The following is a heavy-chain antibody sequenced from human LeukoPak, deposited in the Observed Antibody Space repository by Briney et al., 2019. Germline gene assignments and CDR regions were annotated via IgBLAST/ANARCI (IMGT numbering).Heavy chain of an antibody. V-gene: IGHV4-4*07. CDR2: VFVSGST. J-gene: IGHJ5*02. CDR1: GGSVSGYY. Sequence: SETLSLTCTVSGGSVSGYYWSWIRQPTGKGLEWIGRVFVSGSTNYNPSLKSRVTMSVDTSKNQFSLKLNSVTAADTAVYYCARLLTGAINWFDPWGQGTLVTVSS. CDR3: ARLLTGAINWFDP. D-gene: IGHD1-20*01.